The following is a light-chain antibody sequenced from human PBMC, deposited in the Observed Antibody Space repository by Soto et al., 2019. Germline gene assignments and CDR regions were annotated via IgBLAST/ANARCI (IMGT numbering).Light chain of an antibody. J-gene: IGLJ2*01. CDR1: SGSIASNY. CDR2: EDN. V-gene: IGLV6-57*03. CDR3: QSYDSSNYVV. Sequence: NFMLTQPHSVSESPGKTVTISCTRSSGSIASNYVQWYQQRPGSAPTTVIYEDNQRPSGVPDRFSGSIDSSSNSASLTISGLKTEDGADYYCQSYDSSNYVVFGGGTKLTVL.